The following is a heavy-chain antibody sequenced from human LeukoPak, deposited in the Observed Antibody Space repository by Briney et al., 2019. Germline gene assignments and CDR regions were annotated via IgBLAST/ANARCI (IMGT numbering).Heavy chain of an antibody. Sequence: PGGSLRLSCAASGFTFSSYAMHWVRQAPGKGLGWVAVISYDGSNKYYADSVKGRFTISRDNSKNTLYLQMNSLRAEDTAVYYCARDLTYYDILTGLFYWGQGTLVTVSS. CDR1: GFTFSSYA. CDR3: ARDLTYYDILTGLFY. D-gene: IGHD3-9*01. J-gene: IGHJ4*02. CDR2: ISYDGSNK. V-gene: IGHV3-30*04.